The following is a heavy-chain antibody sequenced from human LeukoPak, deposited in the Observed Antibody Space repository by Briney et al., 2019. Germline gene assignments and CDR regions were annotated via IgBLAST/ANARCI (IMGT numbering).Heavy chain of an antibody. J-gene: IGHJ5*02. CDR1: GFIFDDYA. CDR3: AKDKYGSGSYSGWFDL. D-gene: IGHD3-10*01. V-gene: IGHV3-9*01. Sequence: GGSLRLSCAASGFIFDDYAMHWVRQAPGKGLEWVSGISWNSASIGYADSVKGRFTISRDNAKNSLYLQMNSLRAEDTALYYCAKDKYGSGSYSGWFDLWGQGTLVTVSS. CDR2: ISWNSASI.